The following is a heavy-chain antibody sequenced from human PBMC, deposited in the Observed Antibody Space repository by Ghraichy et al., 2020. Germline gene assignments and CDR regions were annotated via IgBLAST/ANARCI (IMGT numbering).Heavy chain of an antibody. CDR3: ARWRCSGGSCYDFDYYYGMDV. Sequence: ASVKVSCKASGYTFTGYYMHWVRQAPGQGLEWMGWINPNSGGTNYAQKFQGWVTMTRDTSISTAYMELSRLRSDDTAVYYCARWRCSGGSCYDFDYYYGMDVWGQGTTVTVSS. V-gene: IGHV1-2*04. CDR2: INPNSGGT. D-gene: IGHD2-15*01. J-gene: IGHJ6*02. CDR1: GYTFTGYY.